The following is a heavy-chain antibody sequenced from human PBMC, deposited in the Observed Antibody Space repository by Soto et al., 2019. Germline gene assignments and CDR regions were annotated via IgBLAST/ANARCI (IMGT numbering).Heavy chain of an antibody. CDR2: IIPVFGTA. V-gene: IGHV1-69*12. J-gene: IGHJ6*02. CDR3: SRGNDTNIVLTTYDGTAG. D-gene: IGHD4-17*01. CDR1: GGTLRNYG. Sequence: QVQLVQSGAEVKKPGSSVRVSCKASGGTLRNYGISWVRQAPGQGLEWMGGIIPVFGTANYAQKFQGRVTFTADESTSTVYRDLTSLRSEDRAFFYCSRGNDTNIVLTTYDGTAGWRQGTRVNVSS.